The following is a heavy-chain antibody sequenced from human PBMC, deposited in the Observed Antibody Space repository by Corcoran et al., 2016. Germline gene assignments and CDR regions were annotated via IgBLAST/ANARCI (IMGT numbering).Heavy chain of an antibody. CDR2: IYYSGST. D-gene: IGHD2-15*01. CDR3: ARGLGYCSGGSFYSSWFDP. Sequence: QLQLQESGPGLVKHSETLSLTCTVSGGTISSSSYYWGWIRQPPGKGLEWIGSIYYSGSTYYNPSLKSRVTISVDKSKNQFSLKLSSVPAADTALDYCARGLGYCSGGSFYSSWFDPCGQGTLVTVSS. CDR1: GGTISSSSYY. J-gene: IGHJ5*02. V-gene: IGHV4-39*07.